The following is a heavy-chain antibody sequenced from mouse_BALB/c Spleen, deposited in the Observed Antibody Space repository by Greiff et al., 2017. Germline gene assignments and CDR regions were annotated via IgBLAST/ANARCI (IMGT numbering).Heavy chain of an antibody. D-gene: IGHD1-2*01. J-gene: IGHJ2*01. CDR2: INPSNGGT. Sequence: QVQLKQSGAELVKPGASVKLSCKASGYTFTSYYMYWVKQRPGQGLEWIGEINPSNGGTNFNEKFKSKATLTVDKSSSTAYMQLSSLTSEDSAVYYCTRGGDITTALDYWGQGTTLTVSS. V-gene: IGHV1S81*02. CDR3: TRGGDITTALDY. CDR1: GYTFTSYY.